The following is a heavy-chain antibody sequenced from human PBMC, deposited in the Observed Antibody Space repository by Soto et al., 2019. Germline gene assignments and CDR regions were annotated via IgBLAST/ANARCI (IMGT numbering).Heavy chain of an antibody. Sequence: ASVKVSCKASSYTFTSYGISWVRQAPGQGLEWMGWISAYNGNTNYAQKLQGRVTMTTDTSTSTAYMELRSLRADDTAVYYCARLRCSSTSCYVRWFDPWGQGTLVTVS. J-gene: IGHJ5*02. CDR2: ISAYNGNT. CDR1: SYTFTSYG. V-gene: IGHV1-18*01. D-gene: IGHD2-2*01. CDR3: ARLRCSSTSCYVRWFDP.